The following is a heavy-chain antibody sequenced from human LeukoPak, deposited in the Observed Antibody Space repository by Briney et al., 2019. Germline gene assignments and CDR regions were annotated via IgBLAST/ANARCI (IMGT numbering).Heavy chain of an antibody. CDR1: GGSISGYY. D-gene: IGHD2-15*01. V-gene: IGHV4-59*08. CDR3: ARYCGSGSCFSLEY. Sequence: SETLSLTCTVSGGSISGYYWSWIRQPPGKGLEWIGYVYYSGSANYNPSLKSRVTISVDTSKNQFSLKLSAVTAADTAVYYCARYCGSGSCFSLEYWGQGTLVTVSS. CDR2: VYYSGSA. J-gene: IGHJ4*02.